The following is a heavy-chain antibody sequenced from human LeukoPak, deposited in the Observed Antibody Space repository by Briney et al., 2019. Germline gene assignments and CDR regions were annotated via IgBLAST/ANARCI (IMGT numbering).Heavy chain of an antibody. V-gene: IGHV4-59*01. J-gene: IGHJ3*02. D-gene: IGHD3-10*01. CDR2: IYYSGYT. CDR1: GGSISSYY. Sequence: PSETLSLTCTVSGGSISSYYWSWIRQPPGKGLEWIGYIYYSGYTNHNPSLKSRVTISVDTSKNQFSLKLSSVTAADTAVYYCARGYYYGSGSYPYDAFDIWGQGTMVTVSS. CDR3: ARGYYYGSGSYPYDAFDI.